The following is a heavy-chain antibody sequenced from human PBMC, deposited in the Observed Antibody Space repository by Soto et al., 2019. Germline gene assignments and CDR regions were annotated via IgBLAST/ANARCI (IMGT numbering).Heavy chain of an antibody. CDR3: ARAGDPLYYFDY. V-gene: IGHV4-34*01. D-gene: IGHD2-21*01. CDR2: INHSGST. CDR1: GGSFSGYY. J-gene: IGHJ4*02. Sequence: QVQLQQWGAGLLKPSETLSLTCAVYGGSFSGYYWSWIRQPPGKGLEWIGEINHSGSTNYNPSLKSRVTISVDTSKNQFSLKLSSVTAADTAMYYCARAGDPLYYFDYWGQGTLVTVSS.